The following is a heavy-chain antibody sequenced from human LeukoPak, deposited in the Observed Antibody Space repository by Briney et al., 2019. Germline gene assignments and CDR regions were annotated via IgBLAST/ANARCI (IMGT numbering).Heavy chain of an antibody. J-gene: IGHJ4*02. CDR3: ARSPGYVDY. V-gene: IGHV4-59*08. CDR1: GGSISRYY. CDR2: IYYSGST. Sequence: SETLSLTCTVSGGSISRYYWSWIRQPPGKGLEWIGYIYYSGSTNYNPSLKSRVTISVDTSKNQFSLKLSSVSAADTAVYYCARSPGYVDYWGQGTLVTVSS.